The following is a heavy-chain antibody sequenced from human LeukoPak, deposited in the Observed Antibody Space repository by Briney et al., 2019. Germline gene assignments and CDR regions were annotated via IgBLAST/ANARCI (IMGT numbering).Heavy chain of an antibody. V-gene: IGHV4-39*02. Sequence: SETLSLTCTVSGGSISSSSYYWGWIRQPPGKGLEWIGSIYYSGNTYYKPSLKSRVTISVDTSKNQFSLKLSSVTAADTAVYYCARDNWNYGSSMDVWGQGTTVTVSS. CDR3: ARDNWNYGSSMDV. J-gene: IGHJ6*02. CDR2: IYYSGNT. CDR1: GGSISSSSYY. D-gene: IGHD1-7*01.